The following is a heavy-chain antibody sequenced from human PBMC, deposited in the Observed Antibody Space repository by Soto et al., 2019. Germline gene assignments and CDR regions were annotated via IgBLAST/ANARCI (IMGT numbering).Heavy chain of an antibody. CDR3: ERDAVTYNGKWDWFHS. D-gene: IGHD1-20*01. J-gene: IGHJ5*01. CDR2: IGGGGTDT. V-gene: IGHV3-23*01. CDR1: RFTFSDFA. Sequence: DVQLLESGGGVVQPGGSLTLSCAASRFTFSDFAMSWVRQAPGKGLEWVSSIGGGGTDTYYADSVKGRFIIARDNSTNTLYLQMDSLQDEDTAVYYCERDAVTYNGKWDWFHSWSQGTLVIVSS.